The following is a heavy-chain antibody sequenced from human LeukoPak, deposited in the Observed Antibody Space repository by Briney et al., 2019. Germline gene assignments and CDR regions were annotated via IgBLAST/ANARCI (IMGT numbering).Heavy chain of an antibody. V-gene: IGHV4-31*03. CDR1: GGSISSGDYY. CDR3: ARQTYYYDSSGPHWFDP. Sequence: SQTLSLTCTVSGGSISSGDYYWSWIRQHPGKGLEWIGYIYYSGSTYYNPSLKSRVTISVDTSKNQFSLKLSSVTAADTAVYYCARQTYYYDSSGPHWFDPWGQGTLVTVSS. J-gene: IGHJ5*02. CDR2: IYYSGST. D-gene: IGHD3-22*01.